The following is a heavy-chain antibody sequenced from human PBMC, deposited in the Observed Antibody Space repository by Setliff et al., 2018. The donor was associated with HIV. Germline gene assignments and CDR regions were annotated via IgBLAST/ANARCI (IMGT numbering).Heavy chain of an antibody. J-gene: IGHJ5*02. D-gene: IGHD2-2*03. CDR2: IYYSGST. CDR1: GDSISASY. Sequence: SETLSLTCAVSGDSISASYWNWIRQFPGGGLEWIGYIYYSGSTKYNPSLKRRVTISVDTSKNQFSLKLSSVTAADTAVYYCARAKTIGSSALFLDPWGQGTPVTVSS. V-gene: IGHV4-59*08. CDR3: ARAKTIGSSALFLDP.